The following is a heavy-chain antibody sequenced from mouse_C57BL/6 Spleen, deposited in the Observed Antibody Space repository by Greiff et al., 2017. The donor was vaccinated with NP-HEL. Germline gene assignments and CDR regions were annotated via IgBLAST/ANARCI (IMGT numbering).Heavy chain of an antibody. CDR3: ARDGSGRFAY. CDR2: IDPETGGT. J-gene: IGHJ3*01. V-gene: IGHV1-15*01. Sequence: QVQLQQSGAELVRPGASVTLSCKASGYTFTDYEMHWVKQTPVHGLEWIGAIDPETGGTAYNQKFKSKATLTVDTSSSTAYMQLSSLTSEDSAVYYCARDGSGRFAYWGQGTLVTVSA. D-gene: IGHD1-1*01. CDR1: GYTFTDYE.